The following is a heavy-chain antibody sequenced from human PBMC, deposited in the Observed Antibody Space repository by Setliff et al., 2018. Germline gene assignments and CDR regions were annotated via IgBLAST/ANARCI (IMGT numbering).Heavy chain of an antibody. CDR2: FWADGNRR. Sequence: GGSLRLSCTASGFILRNYGIHWVRQAPGKGLEWVAVFWADGNRRFYADSVKGRFTVFRDNSKNTLYLQMNSLRSEDTAIYSCARDGKQFYYDSTGYYRNWFDPWGQGTLVTVSS. J-gene: IGHJ5*02. D-gene: IGHD3-22*01. CDR3: ARDGKQFYYDSTGYYRNWFDP. V-gene: IGHV3-33*08. CDR1: GFILRNYG.